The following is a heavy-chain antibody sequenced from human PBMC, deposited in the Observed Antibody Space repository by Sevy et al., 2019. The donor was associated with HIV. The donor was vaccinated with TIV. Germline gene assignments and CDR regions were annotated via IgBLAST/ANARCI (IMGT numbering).Heavy chain of an antibody. CDR3: AADRGEDYCSGNSCQRHYYYGLDV. V-gene: IGHV1-24*01. CDR2: LDPEDGET. D-gene: IGHD2-15*01. J-gene: IGHJ6*02. Sequence: ASVKVSCKVSGYRLIEVSMHWVRQAPGKGLEWMGHLDPEDGETIYAQNFQGRVTMTEATSTDTAYMEVSSLRSEDTAVYYCAADRGEDYCSGNSCQRHYYYGLDVWGQGTTVTVSS. CDR1: GYRLIEVS.